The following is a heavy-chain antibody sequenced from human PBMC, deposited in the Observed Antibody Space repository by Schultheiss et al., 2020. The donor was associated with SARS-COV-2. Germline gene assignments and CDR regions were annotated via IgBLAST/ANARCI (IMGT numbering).Heavy chain of an antibody. Sequence: GGSLRLSCAASGFTVSSNYMSWVRQAPGKGLEWVAVIWYDGSNKYYADSVKGRFTISRDNSKNTLYLQMNSLRAEDTAVYYCAKDLATVVTGLVFDYWGQGTLVTFSS. CDR3: AKDLATVVTGLVFDY. D-gene: IGHD4-23*01. J-gene: IGHJ4*02. V-gene: IGHV3-33*06. CDR2: IWYDGSNK. CDR1: GFTVSSNY.